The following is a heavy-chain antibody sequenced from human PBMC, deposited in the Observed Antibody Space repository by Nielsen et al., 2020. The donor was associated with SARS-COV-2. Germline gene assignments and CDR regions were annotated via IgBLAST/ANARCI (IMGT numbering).Heavy chain of an antibody. J-gene: IGHJ4*02. CDR1: GYTFTSYD. CDR2: MNPNSGNT. CDR3: ARGRKYYYDSSGYYPFDY. D-gene: IGHD3-22*01. V-gene: IGHV1-8*01. Sequence: ASVKVSCKASGYTFTSYDINWVRQATGQGLEWMGWMNPNSGNTGYAQKFQGRVTMTRNTSISTAYMELSSLRSEDTAVYYCARGRKYYYDSSGYYPFDYWGQGTLVTVSS.